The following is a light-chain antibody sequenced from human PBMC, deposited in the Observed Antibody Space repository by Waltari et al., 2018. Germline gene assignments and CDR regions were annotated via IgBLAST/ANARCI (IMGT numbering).Light chain of an antibody. CDR1: QSVSSN. CDR3: QQYNNWPPLT. CDR2: GGS. V-gene: IGKV3-15*01. J-gene: IGKJ4*01. Sequence: EIVMTQSPATLSVSPGERATLSCRASQSVSSNLAWYQQKPGQAPRLLIYGGSIRVTGIPARFSGSGSGTEFTLSISSLQSEDFAVYYWQQYNNWPPLTFGGGTKVEIK.